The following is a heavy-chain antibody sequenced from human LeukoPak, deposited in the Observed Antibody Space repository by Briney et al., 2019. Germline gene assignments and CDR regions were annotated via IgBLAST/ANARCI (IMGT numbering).Heavy chain of an antibody. J-gene: IGHJ4*02. D-gene: IGHD3-10*01. CDR3: TRDSGEVPDY. Sequence: ASVKVSCKASGYTFTGYYMHWVRQAPGQGLEWMGWINPNSGGTNYAQKFQGRATMTRDTSISTAYMELHRLRFDDTAVYYCTRDSGEVPDYWGQGTLVTVSS. V-gene: IGHV1-2*02. CDR2: INPNSGGT. CDR1: GYTFTGYY.